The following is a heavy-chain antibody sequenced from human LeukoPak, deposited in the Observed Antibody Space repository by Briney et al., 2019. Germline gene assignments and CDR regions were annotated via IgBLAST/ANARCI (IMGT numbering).Heavy chain of an antibody. CDR2: INHSGST. D-gene: IGHD6-6*01. CDR3: ARRQLVRVFNY. V-gene: IGHV4-34*01. Sequence: SETLSLTCAVYGGSFGGYYWSWIRQPPGEGLEWIGEINHSGSTNYNPSLKSRVTISVDTSKNQFSLKLSSVTAADTDVYYCARRQLVRVFNYWGQGTLVTVSS. CDR1: GGSFGGYY. J-gene: IGHJ4*02.